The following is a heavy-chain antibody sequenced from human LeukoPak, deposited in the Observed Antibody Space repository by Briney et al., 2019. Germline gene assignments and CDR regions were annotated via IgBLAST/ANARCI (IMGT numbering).Heavy chain of an antibody. D-gene: IGHD3-22*01. CDR2: INHSGST. V-gene: IGHV4-34*01. CDR3: ARGGPMIVVVITDHYFDY. Sequence: SETLSLTCSVYGGSFSGYYWSWIRQPPGKGLEWIGEINHSGSTNYNPSLKSRVTISVDTSKNQFSLKLSSVTAADTAVYYCARGGPMIVVVITDHYFDYWGQGTLVTVSS. CDR1: GGSFSGYY. J-gene: IGHJ4*02.